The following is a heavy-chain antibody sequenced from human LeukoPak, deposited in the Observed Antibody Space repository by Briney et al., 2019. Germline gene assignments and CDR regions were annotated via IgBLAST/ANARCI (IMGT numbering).Heavy chain of an antibody. V-gene: IGHV4-59*01. CDR1: DGAITGYY. Sequence: VKPSETLSLACTVSDGAITGYYWGWIRQPPGKGLDWIGHLHYGGSTNYNPSLNSRATISVDTSKNHFSLKLSSVSAADTAVYYCARGYSTSWTYYFDYWGQGALVTVSS. J-gene: IGHJ4*02. CDR3: ARGYSTSWTYYFDY. D-gene: IGHD6-13*01. CDR2: LHYGGST.